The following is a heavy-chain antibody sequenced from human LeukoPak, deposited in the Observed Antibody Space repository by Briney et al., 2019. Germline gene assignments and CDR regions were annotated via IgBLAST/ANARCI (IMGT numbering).Heavy chain of an antibody. J-gene: IGHJ3*02. Sequence: SVTVSCTASGGTFNTYVFSWVRQAPGQGLEWMGSILPIIGQPDYGQKFQGRVSITADKSTSTVYMELITLRSDDTAVYYCARGVATNHDAFNIWGQGTLVTVSS. D-gene: IGHD2-15*01. V-gene: IGHV1-69*10. CDR1: GGTFNTYV. CDR2: ILPIIGQP. CDR3: ARGVATNHDAFNI.